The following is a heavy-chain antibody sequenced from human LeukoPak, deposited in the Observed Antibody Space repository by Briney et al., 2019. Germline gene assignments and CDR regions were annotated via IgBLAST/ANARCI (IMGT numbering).Heavy chain of an antibody. Sequence: GGSLRLSCAASGFTFSSYVMSWVRQPPGKGLEWVATLKEDGSERYYVDSVKGRFTISRDNAKNSLYLQMNSLRGEDTAVYFCARGGGSPRTFDYWGQGTLVTFSS. CDR1: GFTFSSYV. D-gene: IGHD2-15*01. CDR3: ARGGGSPRTFDY. CDR2: LKEDGSER. J-gene: IGHJ4*02. V-gene: IGHV3-7*04.